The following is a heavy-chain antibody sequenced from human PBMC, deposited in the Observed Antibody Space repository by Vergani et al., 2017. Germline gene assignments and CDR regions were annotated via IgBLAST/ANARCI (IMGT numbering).Heavy chain of an antibody. J-gene: IGHJ4*02. CDR3: ARLRGYSGYDIFDY. CDR2: IKQDGSEK. CDR1: GFTFSSYA. D-gene: IGHD5-12*01. V-gene: IGHV3-7*01. Sequence: EVQLLESGGGLVQPGGSLRLSCAASGFTFSSYAMSWVRQAPGKGLEWVANIKQDGSEKYYVDSVKGRFTISRDNAKNSLYLQMNSLRAEDTAVYYCARLRGYSGYDIFDYWGQGTLVTVSS.